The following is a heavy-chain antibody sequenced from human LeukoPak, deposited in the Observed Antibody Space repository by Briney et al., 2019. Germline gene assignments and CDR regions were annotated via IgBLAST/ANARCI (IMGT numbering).Heavy chain of an antibody. CDR3: ARVSRFVGKALDY. J-gene: IGHJ4*02. D-gene: IGHD3-10*01. Sequence: GGSLRLSCAASGFTFSSYWMHWVRQSPGKGLVWVSRINTDGSSTDYAHSVKGRFTISRDNAKNSLYLQMNSLRAEDTSVYYCARVSRFVGKALDYWGQGTLVTVSS. CDR1: GFTFSSYW. V-gene: IGHV3-74*01. CDR2: INTDGSST.